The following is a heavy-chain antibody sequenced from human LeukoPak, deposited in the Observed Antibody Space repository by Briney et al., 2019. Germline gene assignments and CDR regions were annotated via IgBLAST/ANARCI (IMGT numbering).Heavy chain of an antibody. CDR1: GYTFTRYG. CDR3: ARIFLSVVAPKRWFDP. V-gene: IGHV1-18*01. Sequence: ASVKVSCKASGYTFTRYGIGWVRQAPGQGLEWMGWISAYNGNTNYAQKLQGRVTMTTDTSTSTAYMELRSLRSDDTAVYYCARIFLSVVAPKRWFDPWGQGTLVTVSS. CDR2: ISAYNGNT. D-gene: IGHD4-23*01. J-gene: IGHJ5*02.